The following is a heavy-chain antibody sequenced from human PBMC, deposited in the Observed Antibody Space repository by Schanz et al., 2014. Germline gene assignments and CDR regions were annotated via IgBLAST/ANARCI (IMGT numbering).Heavy chain of an antibody. V-gene: IGHV1-69*09. D-gene: IGHD3-9*01. CDR1: GGTFSSFA. CDR2: IIPILDIT. Sequence: QVQLVQSGADVKKPGSSVKVSCKASGGTFSSFAIFWVRQAPGQGLEWMGTIIPILDITNYAQKFQGRVTITADKSTTTVYMDLSSLISEDTAVYYCAFDRDDAYDIWGQGTMVTVSS. CDR3: AFDRDDAYDI. J-gene: IGHJ3*02.